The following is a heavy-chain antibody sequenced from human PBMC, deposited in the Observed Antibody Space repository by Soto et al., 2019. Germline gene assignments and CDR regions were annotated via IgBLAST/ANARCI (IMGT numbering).Heavy chain of an antibody. CDR2: ISSSSSYI. D-gene: IGHD1-26*01. J-gene: IGHJ4*02. CDR3: ARDRTGATKKYYFDY. Sequence: EVQLVESGGGLVKPGGSLRLSCAASGFTFSSYSMNWVRQAPGKGLEWVSSISSSSSYIYYADSVKGRFTISRDNAKNSLDLQMNSLRAEDTAVYYCARDRTGATKKYYFDYWGQGTLVTVSS. CDR1: GFTFSSYS. V-gene: IGHV3-21*01.